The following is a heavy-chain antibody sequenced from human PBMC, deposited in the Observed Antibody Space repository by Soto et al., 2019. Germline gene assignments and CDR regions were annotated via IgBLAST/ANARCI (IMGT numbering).Heavy chain of an antibody. CDR2: IIPIFGTA. CDR1: GGTFSSYA. J-gene: IGHJ6*02. Sequence: QVQLVQSGAEVKKPGSSVKVSCKASGGTFSSYAISWVRQAPGQGLEWMGGIIPIFGTADYAQKFQGRVTITADESTSPAYLELSSLRSEDTAVYSCASHCGGDCYSRSPPYYYYGMDVWGQGTTVTVSS. V-gene: IGHV1-69*12. D-gene: IGHD2-21*02. CDR3: ASHCGGDCYSRSPPYYYYGMDV.